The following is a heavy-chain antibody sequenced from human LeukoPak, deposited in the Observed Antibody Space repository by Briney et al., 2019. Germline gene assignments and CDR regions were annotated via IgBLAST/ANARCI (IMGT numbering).Heavy chain of an antibody. CDR1: GFTFSSYS. J-gene: IGHJ5*02. Sequence: AGGSLRLSCAASGFTFSSYSMNWVRQAPGKGLEWVSSISSSSSYIYYADSVKGRFTISRDNAKDSLYLQMNSLRAEDTAVYYCARAPTGIQLWLRRFDPWGQGTLVTVSS. CDR3: ARAPTGIQLWLRRFDP. CDR2: ISSSSSYI. D-gene: IGHD5-18*01. V-gene: IGHV3-21*01.